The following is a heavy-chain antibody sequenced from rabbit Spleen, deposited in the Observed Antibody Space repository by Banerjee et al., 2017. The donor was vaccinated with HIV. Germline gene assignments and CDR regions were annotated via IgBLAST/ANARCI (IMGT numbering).Heavy chain of an antibody. V-gene: IGHV1S45*01. CDR1: GFSFSGRDV. CDR3: ARDLVAVIGWNFNL. Sequence: QEQLVESGGGLVKPEGSLTLTCKASGFSFSGRDVMCWVRQAPGKGLQWIACINTYTGKPVYATWAKGRFTISRTSSTTVTLQMTSLTAADTATYFCARDLVAVIGWNFNLWGPGTLVTVS. D-gene: IGHD1-1*01. J-gene: IGHJ4*01. CDR2: INTYTGKP.